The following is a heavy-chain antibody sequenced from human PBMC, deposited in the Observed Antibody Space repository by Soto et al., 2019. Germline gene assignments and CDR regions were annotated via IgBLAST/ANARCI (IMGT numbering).Heavy chain of an antibody. J-gene: IGHJ4*02. CDR2: IIPIFGTA. Sequence: QVQLVQSGAEVKKPGSSVKVSCKASGGTFSSYAISWVRQAPGQGLECMGGIIPIFGTANYAQKFQGRVTITADESTSTAYMELSSLRYEDTAVYYCAGPVRYCCSTSCYTGFDYWGQGTLVTVSS. CDR1: GGTFSSYA. D-gene: IGHD2-2*02. V-gene: IGHV1-69*01. CDR3: AGPVRYCCSTSCYTGFDY.